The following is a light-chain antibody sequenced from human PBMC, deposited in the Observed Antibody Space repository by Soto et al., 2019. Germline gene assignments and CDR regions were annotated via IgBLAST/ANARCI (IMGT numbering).Light chain of an antibody. J-gene: IGLJ1*01. CDR2: DVS. CDR3: SSYTSSSTRV. V-gene: IGLV2-14*01. Sequence: QSLLTQPASVSGSPGQSITISCPGTSIDVGGYNYVSWYQQHPGKAPKLMIYDVSNRPSGVSNRFSGSKSGNTASLTISGLQAEDEADYYCSSYTSSSTRVFGTGTKVTGL. CDR1: SIDVGGYNY.